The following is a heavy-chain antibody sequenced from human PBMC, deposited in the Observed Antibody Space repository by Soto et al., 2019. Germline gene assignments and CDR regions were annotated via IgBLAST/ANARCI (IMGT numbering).Heavy chain of an antibody. CDR2: IYYSGST. V-gene: IGHV4-59*01. Sequence: LSLTCTVSGGSISDFYWSWIRQPPGKGLEWIGYIYYSGSTNYNPSLKSRVTISVDTSKNQFSLNLRSMSPADTAVYYCARVGGLAARTFDYWGPGTLVTVSS. D-gene: IGHD6-6*01. J-gene: IGHJ4*02. CDR3: ARVGGLAARTFDY. CDR1: GGSISDFY.